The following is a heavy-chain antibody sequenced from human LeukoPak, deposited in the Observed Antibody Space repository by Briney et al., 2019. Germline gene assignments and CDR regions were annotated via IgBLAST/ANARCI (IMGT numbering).Heavy chain of an antibody. CDR3: ARVDYYYDSSGYYVYYFDY. V-gene: IGHV3-7*01. J-gene: IGHJ4*02. D-gene: IGHD3-22*01. CDR1: GFTFSSYW. Sequence: GGSLRLSCAASGFTFSSYWMSWVRQAPGKGLEWVANIKEDGSEKYYVDSVKGRFTISRDNAKNSLYLQMNSLRAEDTAVYYCARVDYYYDSSGYYVYYFDYWGQGTLATVSS. CDR2: IKEDGSEK.